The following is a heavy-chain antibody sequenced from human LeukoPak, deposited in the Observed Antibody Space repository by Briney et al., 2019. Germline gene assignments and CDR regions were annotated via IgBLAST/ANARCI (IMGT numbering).Heavy chain of an antibody. CDR1: GFTFSSYG. Sequence: GGSLRLSCAASGFTFSSYGMHWVRQAPGKGLEWVAVISYDGSNKYYADSVKGRFTISRDNSKNTLYLQMNSLRAEDTAVYYCARDGASSGTYPSWFDPWGQGTLVTVSS. D-gene: IGHD6-19*01. J-gene: IGHJ5*02. CDR3: ARDGASSGTYPSWFDP. CDR2: ISYDGSNK. V-gene: IGHV3-30*03.